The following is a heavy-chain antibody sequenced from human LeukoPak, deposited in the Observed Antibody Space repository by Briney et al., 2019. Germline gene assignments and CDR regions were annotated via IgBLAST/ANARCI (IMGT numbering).Heavy chain of an antibody. CDR3: AKVSVPYSYDSSGYLDAFDI. CDR1: GFTFSIYA. D-gene: IGHD3-22*01. V-gene: IGHV3-30-3*01. CDR2: ISYDGSNK. Sequence: PGRSLRLSCAASGFTFSIYAMHWVRQSPGKGLEWVAVISYDGSNKYYADSVKGRFTISRDNSKNTLYLQMNSLRAEDTAVYYCAKVSVPYSYDSSGYLDAFDIWGQGTMVTVSS. J-gene: IGHJ3*02.